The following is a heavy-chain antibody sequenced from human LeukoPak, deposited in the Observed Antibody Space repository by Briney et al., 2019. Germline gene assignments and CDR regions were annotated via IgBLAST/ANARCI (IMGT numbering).Heavy chain of an antibody. CDR3: ARAQAAVYYYYYGMDV. D-gene: IGHD6-13*01. J-gene: IGHJ6*02. Sequence: PSETLSLTCTVSGGSISSYYWSWIRQPPGKGLEWIGYIYYSGSTNYNPSLKSRVTTSVDTSKNQFSLKLSSVTAADTAVYYCARAQAAVYYYYYGMDVWGQGTTVTVSS. CDR2: IYYSGST. V-gene: IGHV4-59*01. CDR1: GGSISSYY.